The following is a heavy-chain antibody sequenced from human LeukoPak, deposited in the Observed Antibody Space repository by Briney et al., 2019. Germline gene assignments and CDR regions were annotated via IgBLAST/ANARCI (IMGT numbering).Heavy chain of an antibody. V-gene: IGHV3-23*01. CDR2: ISGSGYFT. CDR1: GFTFSSYA. J-gene: IGHJ3*02. D-gene: IGHD3-10*01. CDR3: AKGSGGSGSNDAYDI. Sequence: GGSLRLSCAASGFTFSSYAMSWVRQAPGKGLEGVSGISGSGYFTYYAGSVKGRFSISRDNSKKPLYMKMNSLRAEDTAAYYCAKGSGGSGSNDAYDIWGQGTMVTVSS.